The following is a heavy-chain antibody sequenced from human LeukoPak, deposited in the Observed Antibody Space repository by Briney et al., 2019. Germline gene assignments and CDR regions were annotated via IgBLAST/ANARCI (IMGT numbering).Heavy chain of an antibody. Sequence: PGGSLRLSCAASGFTFSTDWMSSVCQAPGKGLEWGSNIKQDVSDKYYVDSVKGRFTISRDNAKNSLFLQMNSLRAEDTAVYYCARVRCSSNSCFPDYWGQGTLVTVSS. CDR1: GFTFSTDW. CDR2: IKQDVSDK. CDR3: ARVRCSSNSCFPDY. D-gene: IGHD2-2*01. V-gene: IGHV3-7*01. J-gene: IGHJ4*02.